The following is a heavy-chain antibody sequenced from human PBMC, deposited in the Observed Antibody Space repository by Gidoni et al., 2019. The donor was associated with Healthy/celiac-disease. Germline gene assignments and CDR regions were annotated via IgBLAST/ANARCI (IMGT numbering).Heavy chain of an antibody. D-gene: IGHD3-3*01. CDR3: AKDRGYDFWSGYYTPGFDY. Sequence: EVQLFDSGGGLVQPGGSLILSCASSGFTFSSYAMSWVRQAPGKGLEWVSAIRGSGGRTYYADAVKGRLTISRENSKNTLYLKMNSMRAEETAVYYCAKDRGYDFWSGYYTPGFDYWGQGTLVTVSS. V-gene: IGHV3-23*01. CDR2: IRGSGGRT. CDR1: GFTFSSYA. J-gene: IGHJ4*02.